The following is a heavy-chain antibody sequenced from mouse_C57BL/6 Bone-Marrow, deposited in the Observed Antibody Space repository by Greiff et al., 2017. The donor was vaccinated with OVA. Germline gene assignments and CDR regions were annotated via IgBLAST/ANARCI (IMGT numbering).Heavy chain of an antibody. CDR3: ARSAYYYGSRGDY. Sequence: VKLLESGPELVKPGASVKISCKASGYTFTDYYINWVKQRPGQGLEWIGWIFPGSGSTYYNEKFKGKATLTVDKSSSTAYMLLSSLTSEDSAVYFCARSAYYYGSRGDYWGQGTTLTVSS. CDR2: IFPGSGST. CDR1: GYTFTDYY. V-gene: IGHV1-75*01. J-gene: IGHJ2*01. D-gene: IGHD1-1*01.